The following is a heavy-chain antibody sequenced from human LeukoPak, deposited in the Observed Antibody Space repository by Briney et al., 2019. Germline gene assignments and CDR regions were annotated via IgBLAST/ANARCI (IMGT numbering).Heavy chain of an antibody. CDR3: ARAGGSGSYYDFQH. D-gene: IGHD1-26*01. J-gene: IGHJ1*01. CDR2: INQSGST. CDR1: GGSFSGYY. Sequence: WETLSLTCAVYGGSFSGYYWSWIRQPPGKGLEWVGEINQSGSTNYNPSLKSRVTISVDTSKNQFSLKLSSVTAADTAVYYCARAGGSGSYYDFQHWGQGTLVTVSS. V-gene: IGHV4-34*01.